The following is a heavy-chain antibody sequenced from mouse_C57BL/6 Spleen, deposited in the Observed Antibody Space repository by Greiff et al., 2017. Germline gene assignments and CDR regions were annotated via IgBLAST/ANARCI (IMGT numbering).Heavy chain of an antibody. J-gene: IGHJ3*01. Sequence: EVHLVESGGGLVKPGGSLKLSCAASGFTFSDYGMHWVRQAPEKGLEWVAYISSGSSTIYYADTVKGRFTISRDNAKNTLFLQMTSLRSEDTAMYYCARGIYYDYDGAYWGQGTLVTVSA. D-gene: IGHD2-4*01. V-gene: IGHV5-17*01. CDR1: GFTFSDYG. CDR2: ISSGSSTI. CDR3: ARGIYYDYDGAY.